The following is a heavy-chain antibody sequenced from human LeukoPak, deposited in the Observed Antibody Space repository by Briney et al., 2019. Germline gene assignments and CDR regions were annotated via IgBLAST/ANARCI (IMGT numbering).Heavy chain of an antibody. CDR2: INHSGST. Sequence: SETLSLTCVVYGGSLSGYYWNWIRHPPENGLEWIGEINHSGSTNFHPTLKSRVTMSVDTSKNQFSLNLTSVTAADTAVYYCARKGVLTVTVAFDYWGQGSLVTVS. V-gene: IGHV4-34*01. CDR1: GGSLSGYY. D-gene: IGHD4-11*01. J-gene: IGHJ4*02. CDR3: ARKGVLTVTVAFDY.